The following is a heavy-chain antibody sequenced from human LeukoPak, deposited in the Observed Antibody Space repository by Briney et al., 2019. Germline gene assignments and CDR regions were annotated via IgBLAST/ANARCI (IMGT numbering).Heavy chain of an antibody. V-gene: IGHV3-23*01. CDR1: GFTFSNYA. D-gene: IGHD2-2*01. CDR2: INSSGGST. Sequence: GGSLRLSCAASGFTFSNYAMNWVRQAPGKGLEWVSVINSSGGSTYYANSVKGRFTISRDYSNNTLYLQMNSLRAEDTAIYYCVKGQGECTRSSFDYWGQGSLVTVSS. CDR3: VKGQGECTRSSFDY. J-gene: IGHJ4*02.